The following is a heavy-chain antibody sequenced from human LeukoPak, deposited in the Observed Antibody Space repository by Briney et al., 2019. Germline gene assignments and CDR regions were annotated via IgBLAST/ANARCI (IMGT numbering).Heavy chain of an antibody. CDR1: GGSFSGYY. V-gene: IGHV4-34*01. D-gene: IGHD1-26*01. CDR2: INHSGST. CDR3: ASRYSGSYYVYGY. Sequence: SETLSLTCAVYGGSFSGYYWSWIRQPPGKGLEWIGEINHSGSTNYNPSLKSRVTISVDTSKNQFSLKLSSVTAADTAVYYCASRYSGSYYVYGYWGQGTLVTVSS. J-gene: IGHJ4*02.